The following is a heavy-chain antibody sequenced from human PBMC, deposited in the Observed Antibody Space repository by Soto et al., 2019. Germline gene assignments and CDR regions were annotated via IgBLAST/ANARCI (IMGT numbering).Heavy chain of an antibody. V-gene: IGHV1-2*04. D-gene: IGHD5-12*01. CDR1: GDTFTGYY. CDR3: ARESGGATATLDYYYFYMNV. Sequence: QVQLVQSGAEVKKPGASVTVSCRASGDTFTGYYMHWVRQAPGQGLEWMGWINPNSGVTKYAQKCQGWVTMTRDTSNRTVYMELSRLRSDDTAVYYCARESGGATATLDYYYFYMNVWGTGTTVTVSS. J-gene: IGHJ6*03. CDR2: INPNSGVT.